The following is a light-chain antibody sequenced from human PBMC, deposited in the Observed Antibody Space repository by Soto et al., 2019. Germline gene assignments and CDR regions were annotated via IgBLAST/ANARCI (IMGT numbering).Light chain of an antibody. CDR2: EGS. J-gene: IGLJ1*01. Sequence: QSALTQPASVSGSPGQSITISCTGTSSDVGSYNFVSWYQQHPGKAPKVMIYEGSKRPSGVSNRFSGSKSGNTASVTISGLQAEDEADYYCCSYAGSSTWVFGTGTKVTVL. V-gene: IGLV2-23*01. CDR3: CSYAGSSTWV. CDR1: SSDVGSYNF.